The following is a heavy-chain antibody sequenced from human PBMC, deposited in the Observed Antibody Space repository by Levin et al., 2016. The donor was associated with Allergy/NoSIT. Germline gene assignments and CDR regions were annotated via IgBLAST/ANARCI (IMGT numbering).Heavy chain of an antibody. Sequence: WIRQPPGKGLEWIGEIHPGGNTIYSPSLKTRVTISGDKSKNQFSLRLNSVTAADTAVYYCARNLYITGWKPDVPDSWGHGTLVTVSS. CDR2: IHPGGNT. V-gene: IGHV4-34*01. D-gene: IGHD3-9*01. CDR3: ARNLYITGWKPDVPDS. J-gene: IGHJ5*01.